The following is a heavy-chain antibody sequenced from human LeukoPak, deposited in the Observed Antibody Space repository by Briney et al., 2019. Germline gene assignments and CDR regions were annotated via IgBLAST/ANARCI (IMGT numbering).Heavy chain of an antibody. J-gene: IGHJ4*02. CDR2: ISSGSSHI. V-gene: IGHV3-21*01. D-gene: IGHD6-6*01. CDR3: AKIEGSSSYYFDY. CDR1: GFTFSSYS. Sequence: GGSLRLSCAASGFTFSSYSMNWLRQAPGKGLEWVSSISSGSSHIYYADSVKGRFTISRDNARNSLLLQMNSLRAEDTAVYYCAKIEGSSSYYFDYWGQGTLVTVSS.